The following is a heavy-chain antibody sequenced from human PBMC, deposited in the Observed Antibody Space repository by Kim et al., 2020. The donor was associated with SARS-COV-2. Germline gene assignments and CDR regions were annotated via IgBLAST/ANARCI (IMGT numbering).Heavy chain of an antibody. D-gene: IGHD6-19*01. Sequence: YADSVKGRFTISKDNSKNTLYLQMNSLRAEDTAVYYCAKGKQWLVPNFDYWGQGTLVTVSS. V-gene: IGHV3-23*01. J-gene: IGHJ4*02. CDR3: AKGKQWLVPNFDY.